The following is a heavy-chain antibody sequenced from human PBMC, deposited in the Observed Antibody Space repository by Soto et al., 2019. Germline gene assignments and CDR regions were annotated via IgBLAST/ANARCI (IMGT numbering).Heavy chain of an antibody. CDR3: ARVGGSSGVYYYGMDV. V-gene: IGHV1-69*06. CDR2: IIPIFGTA. Sequence: QVQLVQSGAEVQKPGSSVKVSCKASAGTFSSYAISWVRQAPGQGLEWMGGIIPIFGTANYAQKFQGRVTITADKSTSTAYKELSSLRSEDTAVYYCARVGGSSGVYYYGMDVWGQGTTVTVSS. CDR1: AGTFSSYA. J-gene: IGHJ6*02. D-gene: IGHD6-6*01.